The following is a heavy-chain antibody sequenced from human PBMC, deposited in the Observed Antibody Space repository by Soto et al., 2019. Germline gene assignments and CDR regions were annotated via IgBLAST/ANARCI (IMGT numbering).Heavy chain of an antibody. Sequence: EVQLVESGGGLVKPGGALRLSCAASGFTFRNAWMSWVRQAPVKGVEWVGRIKSKTDGGTTDYAAPVKGRFTISRDDSKNTLYLQMNSLKIEDTAVYYCTTGSSSGPTGYWGQGTLVTVSS. V-gene: IGHV3-15*01. CDR1: GFTFRNAW. D-gene: IGHD3-22*01. CDR2: IKSKTDGGTT. J-gene: IGHJ4*02. CDR3: TTGSSSGPTGY.